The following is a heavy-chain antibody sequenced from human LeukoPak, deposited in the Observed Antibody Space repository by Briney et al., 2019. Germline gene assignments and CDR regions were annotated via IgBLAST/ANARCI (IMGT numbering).Heavy chain of an antibody. V-gene: IGHV3-30-3*01. CDR3: ARDPVAPDYYYYGMDV. CDR2: ISYDGSNK. Sequence: PGRSLRLSCAASGFTFSSYAMHWVRQAPGKGLEWVAVISYDGSNKYYADSVKGRFTISRDNSKSTLYLQMNSLRAEDTAVYYCARDPVAPDYYYYGMDVWGQGTTVTVSS. D-gene: IGHD2-2*01. CDR1: GFTFSSYA. J-gene: IGHJ6*02.